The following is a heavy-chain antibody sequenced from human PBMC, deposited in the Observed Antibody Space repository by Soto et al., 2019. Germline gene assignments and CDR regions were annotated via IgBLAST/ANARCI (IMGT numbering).Heavy chain of an antibody. CDR2: IDDSGST. V-gene: IGHV4-59*01. J-gene: IGHJ4*02. D-gene: IGHD6-19*01. Sequence: QVQLQESGPGLVKPSETLSLTCTVSGGSINDYYWSWMRQPPGKGLEWIGYIDDSGSTNYSPSLRSRVTISVDTSKNHFSLRLSSVSAADRAVYYCARVKAVAGRGFGYFDYWGQGTLVTVSS. CDR1: GGSINDYY. CDR3: ARVKAVAGRGFGYFDY.